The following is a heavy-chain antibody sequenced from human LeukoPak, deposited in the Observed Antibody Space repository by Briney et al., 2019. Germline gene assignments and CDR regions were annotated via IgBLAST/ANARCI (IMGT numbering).Heavy chain of an antibody. Sequence: GGSLRLSCAASGFTFSSYWMHWVRQAPGKGLVWVSRVNSDGSSTSYADSVRGRFTISRDNAKNSLYLQMNSLRAEDTAVYYCAREGSSGWDYYYMDVWGKGTTVTISS. CDR1: GFTFSSYW. CDR3: AREGSSGWDYYYMDV. J-gene: IGHJ6*03. CDR2: VNSDGSST. D-gene: IGHD6-19*01. V-gene: IGHV3-74*01.